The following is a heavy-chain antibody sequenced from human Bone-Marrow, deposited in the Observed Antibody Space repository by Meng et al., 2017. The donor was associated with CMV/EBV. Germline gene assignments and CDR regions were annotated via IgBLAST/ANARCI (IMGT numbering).Heavy chain of an antibody. Sequence: GGSLRLSCAASGFTFSTYWMSWVRQAPGKGLEWVAVISYDGSNKYYADSVKGRFTISRDNSKNTLYLQMNSLRAEDTAVYYCARAVQPTTVTAESDYWGQGTLVTVSS. D-gene: IGHD4-11*01. CDR2: ISYDGSNK. CDR1: GFTFSTYW. J-gene: IGHJ4*02. CDR3: ARAVQPTTVTAESDY. V-gene: IGHV3-30*19.